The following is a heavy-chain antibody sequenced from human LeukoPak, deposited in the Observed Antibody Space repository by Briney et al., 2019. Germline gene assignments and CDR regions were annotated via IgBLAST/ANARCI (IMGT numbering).Heavy chain of an antibody. CDR1: GGSFSGYY. Sequence: SETLSLTCAVYGGSFSGYYWSWIRQPPGKGLEWSGEINHSGSTNYNPSLKSRVTISVDTSKNQFSLKLSSVTAADTAVYYCARGGPEYSSGWYGGNDYWGQGTLVTVSS. CDR3: ARGGPEYSSGWYGGNDY. CDR2: INHSGST. V-gene: IGHV4-34*01. D-gene: IGHD6-19*01. J-gene: IGHJ4*02.